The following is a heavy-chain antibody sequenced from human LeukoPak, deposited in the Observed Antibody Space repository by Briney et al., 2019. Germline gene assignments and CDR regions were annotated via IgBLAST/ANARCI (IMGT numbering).Heavy chain of an antibody. Sequence: GGSLRLSCAASGFTFSSHGMNWVRQAPGKGLEWVSGISPSGGITYYTDSVKGRFTISRDNSKNTLYLQMNSLRAEDTAVYYCAPFRSGSFDYWGQGTLVTVSS. CDR1: GFTFSSHG. J-gene: IGHJ4*02. V-gene: IGHV3-23*01. D-gene: IGHD3-10*01. CDR3: APFRSGSFDY. CDR2: ISPSGGIT.